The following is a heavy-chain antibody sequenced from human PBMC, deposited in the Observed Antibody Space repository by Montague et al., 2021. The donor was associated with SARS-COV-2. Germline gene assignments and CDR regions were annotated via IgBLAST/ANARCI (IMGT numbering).Heavy chain of an antibody. V-gene: IGHV4-4*07. CDR1: SGSINSYY. CDR2: IYTSGRT. D-gene: IGHD6-19*01. CDR3: ARDSRTSGWGYWYDGLDV. J-gene: IGHJ6*02. Sequence: SETLSLTCGVSSGSINSYYWSWIRQPAGKGLEWIGRIYTSGRTNHSPSLKSRVTISVDTSRNHLSLKLTSVTAADTAVYYCARDSRTSGWGYWYDGLDVWGQGTTVTVSS.